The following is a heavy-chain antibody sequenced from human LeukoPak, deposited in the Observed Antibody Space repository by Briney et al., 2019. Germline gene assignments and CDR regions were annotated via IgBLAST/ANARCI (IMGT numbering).Heavy chain of an antibody. D-gene: IGHD3-10*01. J-gene: IGHJ3*02. CDR2: ISGYDGNR. CDR1: GYPFTSYG. Sequence: ASVKVSCKASGYPFTSYGISWVRQAPGQGLEWMGWISGYDGNRKYAEKFQGRVTMTRNTSISTAYMELSSLRSEDTAVYYCARGRSSRVVRGVKGAFDIWGQGTMVTVSS. V-gene: IGHV1-18*01. CDR3: ARGRSSRVVRGVKGAFDI.